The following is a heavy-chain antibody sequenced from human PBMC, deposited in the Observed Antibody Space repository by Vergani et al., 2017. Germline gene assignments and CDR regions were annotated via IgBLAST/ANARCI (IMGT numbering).Heavy chain of an antibody. D-gene: IGHD2-2*01. V-gene: IGHV3-NL1*01. CDR3: AKLLGYCSSTSCSTPFDT. Sequence: QVQLVESGGGVVQPGGSLRLSCAASGFTFNSYGMHWVRQAPGKGLEWVSIINTRGLTTNYADSVRGRFTISRDNSGNTLHLQMDNLRVDDTAVYFCAKLLGYCSSTSCSTPFDTWGQGTLVTVST. CDR1: GFTFNSYG. CDR2: INTRGLTT. J-gene: IGHJ4*02.